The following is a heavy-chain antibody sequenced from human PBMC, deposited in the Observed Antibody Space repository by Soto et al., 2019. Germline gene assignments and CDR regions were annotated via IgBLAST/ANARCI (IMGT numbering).Heavy chain of an antibody. J-gene: IGHJ6*03. CDR1: GFTFSSYA. V-gene: IGHV3-23*01. CDR2: ISGSGGST. CDR3: AKGPPSFWSGYLGGYYYMDV. D-gene: IGHD3-3*01. Sequence: PGGSLRLSCAASGFTFSSYAMSWVRQAPGKGLEWVSAISGSGGSTYYADSVKGRFTISRDNSKNTLYLQMNSLRAEDTAVYYCAKGPPSFWSGYLGGYYYMDVWGKGTTVTVSS.